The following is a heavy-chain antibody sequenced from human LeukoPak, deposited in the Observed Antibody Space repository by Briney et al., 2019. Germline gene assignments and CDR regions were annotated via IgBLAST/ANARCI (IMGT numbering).Heavy chain of an antibody. Sequence: ASVKVSCKASGFTFTNYYMHWVRQAPGQGLEWMGLISPTGSSTNYAQKFRGRVTMTRDTSTTTVYMELSSLRPEDTAVYYCAREESGGCFDYWGQGTLVTVSS. CDR3: AREESGGCFDY. J-gene: IGHJ4*02. CDR1: GFTFTNYY. D-gene: IGHD2-8*02. CDR2: ISPTGSST. V-gene: IGHV1-46*01.